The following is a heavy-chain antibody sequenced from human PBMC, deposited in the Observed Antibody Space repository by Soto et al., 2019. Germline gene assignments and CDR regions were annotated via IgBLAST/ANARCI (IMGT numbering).Heavy chain of an antibody. CDR3: AGLMGDASDI. CDR2: ISYDGSNK. CDR1: GFTFSSYA. V-gene: IGHV3-30-3*01. J-gene: IGHJ3*02. D-gene: IGHD2-8*01. Sequence: PVGSLRLSCAASGFTFSSYAMHWVRQAPGKGLEWVAVISYDGSNKYYANSVKGRFTISRDNSKNTLYLQMNSLRAEDTAVYYCAGLMGDASDIWGQGTMVTVSS.